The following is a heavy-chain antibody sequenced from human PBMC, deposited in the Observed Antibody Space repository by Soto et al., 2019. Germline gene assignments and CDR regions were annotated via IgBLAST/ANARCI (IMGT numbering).Heavy chain of an antibody. CDR1: GGSFGNSA. V-gene: IGHV1-69*01. CDR2: FLPVYRTL. CDR3: ATEDIWIVYVTVDS. D-gene: IGHD3-3*01. Sequence: QVLLVQSGAEVKKPGSSVKISCKASGGSFGNSAIHWVRPTPGQGLEWLGGFLPVYRTLNYAQKFQGRVTITADESTGKAYMKLNSLASNDTDVYYCATEDIWIVYVTVDSWGQGTRVTVSS. J-gene: IGHJ4*02.